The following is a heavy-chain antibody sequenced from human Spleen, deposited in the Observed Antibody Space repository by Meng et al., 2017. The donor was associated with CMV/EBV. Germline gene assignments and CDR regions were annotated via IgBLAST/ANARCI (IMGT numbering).Heavy chain of an antibody. Sequence: CTASGCTFSSYAITWVRQAPGHGLEWIGNIIPMFRKTNYAQKFQGRVTITTGESSGTVFMELSSLTLDDTAIYFCARVPDSRAPEDDYWGQGTLVTVSS. D-gene: IGHD6-6*01. CDR2: IIPMFRKT. CDR3: ARVPDSRAPEDDY. J-gene: IGHJ4*02. V-gene: IGHV1-69*05. CDR1: GCTFSSYA.